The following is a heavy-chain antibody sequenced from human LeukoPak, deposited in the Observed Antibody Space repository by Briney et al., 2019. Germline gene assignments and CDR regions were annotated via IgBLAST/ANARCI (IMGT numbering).Heavy chain of an antibody. CDR3: ARSADMASIDY. J-gene: IGHJ4*02. CDR1: GFTFSSYG. Sequence: PGGSLRLSCAASGFTFSSYGMHWVRQAPGKGLEWVAVIWYDGSNKYYADSVKGRFTTSRDNSKNTLYLQMNSLRAEDTAVYYCARSADMASIDYWGQGTLVTVSS. V-gene: IGHV3-33*01. CDR2: IWYDGSNK. D-gene: IGHD4-11*01.